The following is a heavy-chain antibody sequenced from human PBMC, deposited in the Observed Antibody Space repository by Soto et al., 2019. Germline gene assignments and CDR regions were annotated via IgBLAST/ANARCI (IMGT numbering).Heavy chain of an antibody. D-gene: IGHD5-12*01. Sequence: SETLSLTCTVSCGSISSYYWSWIRQPPGKGLEWIGYIYYRGSTNYNPSLKSRVTISVATSKNQFSLKLSSVTAADTAVYYCARVIGGYDYYYYYGMDVWGQGTTVTVSS. CDR3: ARVIGGYDYYYYYGMDV. V-gene: IGHV4-59*01. CDR2: IYYRGST. CDR1: CGSISSYY. J-gene: IGHJ6*02.